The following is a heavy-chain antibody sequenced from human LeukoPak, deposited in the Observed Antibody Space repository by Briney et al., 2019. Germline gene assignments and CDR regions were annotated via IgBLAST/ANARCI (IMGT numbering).Heavy chain of an antibody. D-gene: IGHD1-26*01. CDR2: IDAGNGKT. V-gene: IGHV1-3*01. CDR1: GYTFTTYA. Sequence: GASVKVSCKASGYTFTTYAIHWVRQAPGQRLEWMGWIDAGNGKTRYSQKFQGRVIITRDTSASTMYMDLSSLRSEDTAVYYCARDMGSGSLHYWGQGTLVTVSS. J-gene: IGHJ4*02. CDR3: ARDMGSGSLHY.